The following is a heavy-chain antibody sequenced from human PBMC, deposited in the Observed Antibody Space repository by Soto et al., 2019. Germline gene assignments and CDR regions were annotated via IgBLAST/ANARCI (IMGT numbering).Heavy chain of an antibody. J-gene: IGHJ4*02. V-gene: IGHV3-23*01. CDR2: LSGSGSSA. Sequence: EVQLLESGVGFVQPGVSLRRSCADSGFPFINYAMSWVRQAPGKGLEWVAGLSGSGSSAYYADYWKGRFTISRDNYTNTLYLQMNRLRAEDTAIYYWAKPKKYSGTYGLFDSCCQGTRVTGSS. D-gene: IGHD1-26*01. CDR1: GFPFINYA. CDR3: AKPKKYSGTYGLFDS.